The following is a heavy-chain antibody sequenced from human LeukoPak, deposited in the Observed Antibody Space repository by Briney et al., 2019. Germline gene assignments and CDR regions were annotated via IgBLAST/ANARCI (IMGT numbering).Heavy chain of an antibody. Sequence: GGSLRLSCAASGFTFSVYAMSWVRQAPGKGLEWVSTISGSGGSTYYADSVKGRFTISRDNSENTLYLQMNSLRAEDTAIYYCAKGGSSSPLYYSDYWGQGTLVTVSS. CDR1: GFTFSVYA. D-gene: IGHD2-15*01. J-gene: IGHJ4*02. CDR3: AKGGSSSPLYYSDY. CDR2: ISGSGGST. V-gene: IGHV3-23*01.